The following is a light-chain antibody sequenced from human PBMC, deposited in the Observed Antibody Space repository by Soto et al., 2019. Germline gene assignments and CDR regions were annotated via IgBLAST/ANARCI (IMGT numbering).Light chain of an antibody. CDR2: LNSDGSH. Sequence: QPVLTQSPSASASLGASVKLTCTLSSGHSSYAIAWHQQQPEKGPRYLMKLNSDGSHSKGDGIPDRFSGSSSGAERYLTISSLQSEDEADYYSQTWGNGIQVVFGGGTKLTVL. CDR3: QTWGNGIQVV. J-gene: IGLJ2*01. V-gene: IGLV4-69*01. CDR1: SGHSSYA.